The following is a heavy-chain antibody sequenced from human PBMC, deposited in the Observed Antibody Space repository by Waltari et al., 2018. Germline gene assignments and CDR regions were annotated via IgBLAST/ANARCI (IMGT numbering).Heavy chain of an antibody. CDR1: GFTVSSNY. CDR2: IYSGGST. D-gene: IGHD4-17*01. CDR3: ARYLRPIDFDY. J-gene: IGHJ4*02. Sequence: EVQLVETGGGLIQPGGSLRLSCAASGFTVSSNYMSWVRQAPGKGLEWVSVIYSGGSTYYADSVKGRFTISRDNAKNSLYLQMNSLRAEDTAVYYCARYLRPIDFDYWGQGTLVTVSS. V-gene: IGHV3-53*02.